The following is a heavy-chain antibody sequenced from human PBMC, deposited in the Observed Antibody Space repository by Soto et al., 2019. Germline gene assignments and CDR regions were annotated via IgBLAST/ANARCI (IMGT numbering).Heavy chain of an antibody. CDR2: IDPSDSYT. D-gene: IGHD2-15*01. J-gene: IGHJ6*02. V-gene: IGHV5-10-1*01. Sequence: GESLKISCKGSGYSFTSYWISWVRQMPGKGLEWMGRIDPSDSYTNYSPSFQGHATISADKSISTAYLQWSSLKASDTAMYYCASTIGYCSGGSCYLDYYYYGMDVWGQGTTVTVSS. CDR3: ASTIGYCSGGSCYLDYYYYGMDV. CDR1: GYSFTSYW.